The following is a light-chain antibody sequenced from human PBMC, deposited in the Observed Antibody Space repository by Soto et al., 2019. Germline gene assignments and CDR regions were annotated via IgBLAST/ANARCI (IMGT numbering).Light chain of an antibody. CDR3: QQYHDWPLT. CDR1: QSVSSN. V-gene: IGKV3D-15*01. CDR2: DVS. J-gene: IGKJ4*01. Sequence: EIVMTQSPATLSVSPGERATLSCRAIQSVSSNFAWYQQRPAQAPRLLIYDVSTRATGVPTRVSGSGSGTEFTLTISSLQSEDFEVYYCQQYHDWPLTFGGGTRVEIK.